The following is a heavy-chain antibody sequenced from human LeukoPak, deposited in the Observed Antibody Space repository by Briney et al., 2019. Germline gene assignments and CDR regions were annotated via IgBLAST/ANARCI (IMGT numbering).Heavy chain of an antibody. CDR1: GFTFSSSG. CDR3: ARACGSNHAYMDY. Sequence: PGGSLRLSCAASGFTFSSSGMHWVSHAPGKGLEWVSVFWYDGIREYYADSVKGRFTISRDSSKNTLYLQTNGLRAEDTAVYYCARACGSNHAYMDYWGQGTLVTVSS. J-gene: IGHJ4*02. CDR2: FWYDGIRE. V-gene: IGHV3-33*01. D-gene: IGHD5-18*01.